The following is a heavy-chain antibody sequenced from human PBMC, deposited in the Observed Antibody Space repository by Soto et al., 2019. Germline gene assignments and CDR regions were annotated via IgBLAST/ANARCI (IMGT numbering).Heavy chain of an antibody. CDR2: IIPIFGTA. CDR1: GGTFSSYA. CDR3: ATSAAGPNSPDY. Sequence: SVKVSCEASGGTFSSYAISWVRQAPGQGLEWMGGIIPIFGTANYAQKFQGRVTITADESTSTAYMELSSLRSEDTAVYYCATSAAGPNSPDYWGQGTLVTVSS. J-gene: IGHJ4*02. V-gene: IGHV1-69*13. D-gene: IGHD6-13*01.